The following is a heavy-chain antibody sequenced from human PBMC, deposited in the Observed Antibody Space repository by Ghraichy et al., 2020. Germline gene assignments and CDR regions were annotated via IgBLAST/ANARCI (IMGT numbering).Heavy chain of an antibody. Sequence: LSLTCAASGFTFSSYAMSWVRQAPGKGLEWVAGISGANTYYADCVKGRFTISRDNSKSNLQMDSLRAEDTAVYYCAKALPGKAVFDSWGQGTLVTVSS. CDR2: ISGANT. CDR1: GFTFSSYA. D-gene: IGHD1-1*01. CDR3: AKALPGKAVFDS. V-gene: IGHV3-23*01. J-gene: IGHJ4*02.